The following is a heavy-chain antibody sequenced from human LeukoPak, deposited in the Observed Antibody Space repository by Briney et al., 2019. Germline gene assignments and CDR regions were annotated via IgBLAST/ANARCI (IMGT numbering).Heavy chain of an antibody. J-gene: IGHJ3*02. CDR3: ARDDGAYYYDSSGYYDAFDI. D-gene: IGHD3-22*01. CDR1: GYTFTGYY. Sequence: EASVKVSCKASGYTFTGYYMHWVRQAPGQGLEWMGWINPNSGGTNYAQKFQGRVTMTRDTSISTAYMELSRLRSDDTAVYCCARDDGAYYYDSSGYYDAFDIWGQGTMVTVSS. V-gene: IGHV1-2*02. CDR2: INPNSGGT.